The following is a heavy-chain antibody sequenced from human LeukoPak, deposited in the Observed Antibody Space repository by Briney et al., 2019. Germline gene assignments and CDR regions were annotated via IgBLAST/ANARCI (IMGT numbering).Heavy chain of an antibody. CDR3: ARVHFYDSSGYSLINP. V-gene: IGHV1-2*02. CDR2: INPNSGGT. Sequence: ASVKVSCKASGYTFTDYYMHWVRQAPGQGLEWMGWINPNSGGTNYAQKFQGRVTMTRDTSISTAYMELRRLKSDDTAVYYCARVHFYDSSGYSLINPWGQGTLVTVSS. D-gene: IGHD3-22*01. CDR1: GYTFTDYY. J-gene: IGHJ4*02.